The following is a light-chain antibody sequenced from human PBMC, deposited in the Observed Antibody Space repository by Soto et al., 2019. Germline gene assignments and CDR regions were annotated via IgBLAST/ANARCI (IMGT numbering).Light chain of an antibody. CDR1: QSVTNNY. CDR3: QLYGSSPRT. J-gene: IGKJ2*01. V-gene: IGKV3-20*01. CDR2: DAS. Sequence: PGERAALSCRARQSVTNNYLAWYQLKPGQAPRLLIFDASSRATGTPDRFSGSGSGTDFTLTISRLEPEDFAVYYCQLYGSSPRTFGQGTKLEIK.